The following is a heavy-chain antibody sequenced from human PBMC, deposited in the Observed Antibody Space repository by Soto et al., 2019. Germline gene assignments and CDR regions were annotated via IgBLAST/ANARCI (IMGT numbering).Heavy chain of an antibody. CDR1: GYTFTSYA. CDR3: ARIGSSGQANWFDP. J-gene: IGHJ5*02. CDR2: INAGNGNT. D-gene: IGHD6-19*01. Sequence: QVQLVQSGAEVKKPGASVKVSCKASGYTFTSYAMHWVRQAPGQRLEWMGWINAGNGNTKYSQKFQGRVTITRDTSASTAYMELSSLRSEDTAMYYCARIGSSGQANWFDPWGQGTLVTVSS. V-gene: IGHV1-3*01.